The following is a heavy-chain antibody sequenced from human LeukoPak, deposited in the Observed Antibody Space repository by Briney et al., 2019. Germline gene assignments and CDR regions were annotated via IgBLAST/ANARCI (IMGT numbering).Heavy chain of an antibody. J-gene: IGHJ4*02. CDR2: ISSSSSYI. CDR3: ARDLGSSSPNAY. Sequence: GGSLRLSCAASGFTFSSYSMNWVRQAPGKGLEWVSSISSSSSYIYYADSVEGRFTISRDNAKNSLYLQMNSLRAEDTAVYYCARDLGSSSPNAYWGQGTLVTVSS. D-gene: IGHD6-13*01. V-gene: IGHV3-21*01. CDR1: GFTFSSYS.